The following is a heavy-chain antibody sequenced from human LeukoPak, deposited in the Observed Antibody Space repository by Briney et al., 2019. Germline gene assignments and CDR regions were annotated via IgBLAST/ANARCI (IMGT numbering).Heavy chain of an antibody. Sequence: GGSLRLSCAASGFTFSSYWMHWLRQAPGRGLVWVSRINSDGRSTNYADSVKGRFTISRDNAKNTLYLQMNSLRAEDTAVYYCARPMVAASNWFDPWGQGTLVTVSS. J-gene: IGHJ5*02. CDR3: ARPMVAASNWFDP. V-gene: IGHV3-74*01. CDR2: INSDGRST. CDR1: GFTFSSYW. D-gene: IGHD2-15*01.